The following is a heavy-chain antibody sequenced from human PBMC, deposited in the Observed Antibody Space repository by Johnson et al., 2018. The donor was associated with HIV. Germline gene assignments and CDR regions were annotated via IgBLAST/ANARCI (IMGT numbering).Heavy chain of an antibody. V-gene: IGHV3-9*01. CDR2: IGWDGFTI. CDR1: RFTFRIYA. CDR3: AKDHNYGSYLLAFDV. Sequence: VESGGGLVQPGGSLRLSCAASRFTFRIYAMHWVRQGPGKGLAWVAGIGWDGFTIGYVDSVKGRFTISRDDATNSLYLQMHSLRTEDTALYYCAKDHNYGSYLLAFDVWGQGTMVTVSS. D-gene: IGHD3-10*01. J-gene: IGHJ3*01.